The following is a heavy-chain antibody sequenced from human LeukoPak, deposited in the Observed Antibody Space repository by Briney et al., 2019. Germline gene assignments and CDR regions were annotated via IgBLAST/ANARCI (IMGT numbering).Heavy chain of an antibody. CDR1: GGSIISYY. V-gene: IGHV4-59*01. CDR3: ASIDLRPVYFDI. CDR2: IYSSGST. D-gene: IGHD5/OR15-5a*01. J-gene: IGHJ2*01. Sequence: SETLSLTCTVSGGSIISYYWSWMRQPPGKGLEWIGYIYSSGSTNYNPSLKSRVTISVDTSKNQFSLKLSSVTAADTAVYYCASIDLRPVYFDIWCRGNVVTVSS.